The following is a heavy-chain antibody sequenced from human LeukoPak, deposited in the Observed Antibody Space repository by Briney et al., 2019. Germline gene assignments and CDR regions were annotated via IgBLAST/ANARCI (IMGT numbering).Heavy chain of an antibody. J-gene: IGHJ4*02. D-gene: IGHD3-16*02. CDR3: ARSLRLGELSLYDY. Sequence: PSETLSLTCTVSGGSISSGSYYWSWLRQPAGKGLRWIGRISTSGSTNYNPSLQSRVTISVDTSKNQFSLKLTSVTAADTAVYYCARSLRLGELSLYDYWGQGTLVTVSS. CDR2: ISTSGST. CDR1: GGSISSGSYY. V-gene: IGHV4-61*02.